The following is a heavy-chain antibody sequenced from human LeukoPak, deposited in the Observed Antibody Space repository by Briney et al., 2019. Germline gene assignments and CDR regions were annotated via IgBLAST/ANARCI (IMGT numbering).Heavy chain of an antibody. Sequence: GGSLRLSCSTSGFTFGDYAMSWVRQAPGKGLEWVGFIQAKAYGGATKYAASVNGRFSISRDDSQSIANLQMNDLKTEDTAVCYCTRAPHPRCSSSGCYLDYWGQGTLVTVSS. D-gene: IGHD2-2*01. CDR3: TRAPHPRCSSSGCYLDY. CDR2: IQAKAYGGAT. CDR1: GFTFGDYA. J-gene: IGHJ4*02. V-gene: IGHV3-49*04.